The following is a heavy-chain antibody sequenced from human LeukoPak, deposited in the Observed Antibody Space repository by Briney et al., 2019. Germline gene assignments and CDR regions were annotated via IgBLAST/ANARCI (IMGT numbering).Heavy chain of an antibody. V-gene: IGHV3-74*03. CDR2: INSDGSTT. CDR3: GRDKAYSFDH. D-gene: IGHD2-21*01. Sequence: GGSLRLSCAASGGTFSSTWRSWVRQAPGKGLEWVSHINSDGSTTKNADSVKGRFTISRDNAKNTVYLQMNSLKAEDTSVYYCGRDKAYSFDHWRQGTLVTVSS. J-gene: IGHJ5*02. CDR1: GGTFSSTW.